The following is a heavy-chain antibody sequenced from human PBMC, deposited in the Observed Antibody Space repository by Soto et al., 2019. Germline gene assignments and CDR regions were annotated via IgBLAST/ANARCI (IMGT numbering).Heavy chain of an antibody. Sequence: EVQLVESGGGLVQPGGSLRLSCAVSGFTFSSSAMYWVRQAPGKGLEWISYIHPSGQPIFYADSVKGRFTISRDNANNSLFMQMNSLRAEDTAVYYCARRASRWGQGTMVTVSS. CDR2: IHPSGQPI. D-gene: IGHD1-26*01. CDR1: GFTFSSSA. V-gene: IGHV3-48*03. J-gene: IGHJ3*01. CDR3: ARRASR.